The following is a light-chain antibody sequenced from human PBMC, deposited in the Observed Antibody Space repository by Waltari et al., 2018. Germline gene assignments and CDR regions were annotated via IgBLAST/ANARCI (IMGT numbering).Light chain of an antibody. CDR2: RND. V-gene: IGLV1-47*01. Sequence: PSASGTPGQRVTISCSGISSNIGNNYVFWYQQLPGKAPKLLIYRNDQRPSGVPDRFSASKSVTSASLAIGGLRSEDEAIYHCAAWDNSLGRWVFGEGTKLTVL. CDR3: AAWDNSLGRWV. CDR1: SSNIGNNY. J-gene: IGLJ3*02.